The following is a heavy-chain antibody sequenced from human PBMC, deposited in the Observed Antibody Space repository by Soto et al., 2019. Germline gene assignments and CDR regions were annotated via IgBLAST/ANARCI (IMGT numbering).Heavy chain of an antibody. CDR3: AKGPSALDYYGMDV. CDR2: ISGSGGST. CDR1: EFTFSSYA. J-gene: IGHJ6*02. Sequence: VQLLESGGRLAQPGGSLRLSCAASEFTFSSYAMSWVRQAPGKGLEWVSAISGSGGSTYYADSVKGRLTSSRDNSKNTLYLQMNSLRAEDTAVYYCAKGPSALDYYGMDVWGQGTTVTVSS. V-gene: IGHV3-23*01.